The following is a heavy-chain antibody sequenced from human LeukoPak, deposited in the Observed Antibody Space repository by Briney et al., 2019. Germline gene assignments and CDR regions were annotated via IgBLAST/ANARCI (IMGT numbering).Heavy chain of an antibody. CDR1: GGSISSYY. Sequence: SETLSLICTVSGGSISSYYWSWIRQPPGKGLEWIGYIYYSGSTNYNPSLKSRVTISVDTSKNQFSLKLSSVTAADTAVYYCAARTTGTFWAIDISVKGTMVTVSS. D-gene: IGHD1-1*01. J-gene: IGHJ3*02. V-gene: IGHV4-59*01. CDR2: IYYSGST. CDR3: AARTTGTFWAIDI.